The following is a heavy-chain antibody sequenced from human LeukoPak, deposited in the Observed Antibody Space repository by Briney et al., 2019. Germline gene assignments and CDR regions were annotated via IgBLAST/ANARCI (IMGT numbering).Heavy chain of an antibody. CDR3: ASKGIAAAGKWAFDI. CDR1: GGSFSGYY. Sequence: ETLSLTCAVYGGSFSGYYWSWVRQAPGKGLEWVSSISSSSSYIYYADSVKGRFTISRDNAKNSLYLQMNSLRAEDTAVYYCASKGIAAAGKWAFDIWGQGTMVTVSS. D-gene: IGHD6-13*01. J-gene: IGHJ3*02. CDR2: ISSSSSYI. V-gene: IGHV3-21*01.